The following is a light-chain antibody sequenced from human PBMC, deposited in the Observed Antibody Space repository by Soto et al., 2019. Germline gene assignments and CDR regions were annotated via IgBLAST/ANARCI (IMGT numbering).Light chain of an antibody. Sequence: IVLTHSPDTLSFSAGESATLSFRASQSVRSSYLAWYQQTPGQTPRLLIYAASSRATGIPDRFSGSGSGTDFSLTISRLEAEDFAVYYCQQYGSSPRTFGQGTKVDIK. CDR2: AAS. J-gene: IGKJ1*01. CDR3: QQYGSSPRT. V-gene: IGKV3-20*01. CDR1: QSVRSSY.